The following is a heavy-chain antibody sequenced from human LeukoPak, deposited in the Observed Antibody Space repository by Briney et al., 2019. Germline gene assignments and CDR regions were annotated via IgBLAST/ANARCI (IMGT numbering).Heavy chain of an antibody. J-gene: IGHJ5*02. Sequence: ASVKVSCKASGYTFTSYGISWVRQAPGQGLEWMGWISAYNGNTNYAQKLQGRVTMTTDTSANTAYMELRNLRSDDTAVYYCARSIAVTGRGNNWFDPWGQGAPVTVSS. D-gene: IGHD6-19*01. CDR2: ISAYNGNT. CDR1: GYTFTSYG. CDR3: ARSIAVTGRGNNWFDP. V-gene: IGHV1-18*01.